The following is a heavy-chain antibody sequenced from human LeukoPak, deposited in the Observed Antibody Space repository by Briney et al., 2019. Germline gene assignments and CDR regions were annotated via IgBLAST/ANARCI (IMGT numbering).Heavy chain of an antibody. CDR2: INPSGGST. D-gene: IGHD3-10*01. J-gene: IGHJ4*02. V-gene: IGHV1-46*01. CDR3: ARDFWAMVRGVIGSSPKFDY. Sequence: ASVKVSCKASGYTFTSYYMHWVRQAPGQGLEWMGIINPSGGSTNYAQKFQGRVTMTRDMSTSTVYMELSSLRSEDTAVYYCARDFWAMVRGVIGSSPKFDYWGQGTLVTVSS. CDR1: GYTFTSYY.